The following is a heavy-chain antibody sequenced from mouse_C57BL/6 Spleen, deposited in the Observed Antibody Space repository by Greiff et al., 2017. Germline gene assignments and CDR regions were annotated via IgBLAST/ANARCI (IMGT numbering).Heavy chain of an antibody. D-gene: IGHD4-1*01. J-gene: IGHJ4*01. CDR1: GYTFTSYG. Sequence: QVQLKQSGAELARPGASVKLSCKASGYTFTSYGISWVKQRTGQGLEWIGEIYPRSGNTYYNEKFKGKATLTADKSSITAYMELRSLTSDDSAVYFSAKVNWDDRYAMDYWGQGTSVTVSS. CDR2: IYPRSGNT. CDR3: AKVNWDDRYAMDY. V-gene: IGHV1-81*01.